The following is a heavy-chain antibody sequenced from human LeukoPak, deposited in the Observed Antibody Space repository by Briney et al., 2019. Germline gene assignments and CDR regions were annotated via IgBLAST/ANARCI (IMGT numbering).Heavy chain of an antibody. J-gene: IGHJ4*02. Sequence: GGSLRLSCAASGFTFSSYGMHWVRQAPGKGLEWVAFIRYDGSNKYYADSVKGRFTISRDNAKNTLYVQMNSLRAEDTAVYYCAKARVGATTSRYWGQGHLVTVSS. CDR1: GFTFSSYG. CDR2: IRYDGSNK. CDR3: AKARVGATTSRY. V-gene: IGHV3-30*02. D-gene: IGHD1-26*01.